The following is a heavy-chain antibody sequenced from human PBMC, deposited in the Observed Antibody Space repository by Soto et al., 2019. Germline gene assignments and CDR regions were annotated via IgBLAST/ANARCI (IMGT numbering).Heavy chain of an antibody. CDR1: GGSISSGDYY. CDR2: IYYSGST. Sequence: SETLSLTCTVSGGSISSGDYYWSWIRQPPGKGLEWIGYIYYSGSTYYNPSLKSRVTISVDTSKNQFSLKLSSVTAADTAVYYCARDIVGATMSKGPFDYWGQGTLVTVSS. D-gene: IGHD1-26*01. V-gene: IGHV4-30-4*01. CDR3: ARDIVGATMSKGPFDY. J-gene: IGHJ4*02.